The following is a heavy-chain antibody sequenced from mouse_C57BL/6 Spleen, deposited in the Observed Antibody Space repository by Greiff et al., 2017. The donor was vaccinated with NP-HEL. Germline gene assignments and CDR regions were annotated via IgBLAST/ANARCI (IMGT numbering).Heavy chain of an antibody. J-gene: IGHJ3*01. CDR1: GYTFTSYW. CDR3: ARFPFITRPAY. V-gene: IGHV1-64*01. Sequence: QVQLQQPGAELVKPGASVTLSCKASGYTFTSYWMHWVKQRPGQGLEWIGMIHPNSGSTNYNEKFKSKATLTVDKSSSTAYMQLSSLTSEDSAVYYCARFPFITRPAYWGQGTLVTVSA. D-gene: IGHD1-1*01. CDR2: IHPNSGST.